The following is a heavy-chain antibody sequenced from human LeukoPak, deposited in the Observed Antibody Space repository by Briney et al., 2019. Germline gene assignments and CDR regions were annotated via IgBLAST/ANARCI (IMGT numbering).Heavy chain of an antibody. Sequence: GGSLRLSCAASGFTFSSYAMSWVRQAPGKGLEWVSAISGSGGSTYYADFVKGRFTISRDNSKNTLYLQMNSLRAEDTAVYYCAKGDDFWSGALDYWGQGTLVTVSS. V-gene: IGHV3-23*01. J-gene: IGHJ4*02. CDR3: AKGDDFWSGALDY. CDR2: ISGSGGST. CDR1: GFTFSSYA. D-gene: IGHD3-3*01.